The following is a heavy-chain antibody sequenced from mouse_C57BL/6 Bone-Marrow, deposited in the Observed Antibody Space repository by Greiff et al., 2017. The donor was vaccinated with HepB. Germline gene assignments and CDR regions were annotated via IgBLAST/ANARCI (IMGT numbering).Heavy chain of an antibody. V-gene: IGHV5-4*01. Sequence: EVQLVESGGGLVKPGGSLKLSCAASGFTFSSYAMSWVRQTPEKRLEWVATISDGGSYTYYPDNVKGRFTISRDNAKNNLYLQMSHLKSEDTAMYYCARDHYGSSSYWYFDVWGTGTTVTVSS. CDR3: ARDHYGSSSYWYFDV. CDR2: ISDGGSYT. CDR1: GFTFSSYA. D-gene: IGHD1-1*01. J-gene: IGHJ1*03.